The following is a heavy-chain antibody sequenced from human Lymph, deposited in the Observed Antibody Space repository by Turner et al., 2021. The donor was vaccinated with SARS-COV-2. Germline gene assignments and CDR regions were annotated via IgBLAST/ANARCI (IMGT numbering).Heavy chain of an antibody. V-gene: IGHV3-48*02. CDR3: ARDRGGYGAYYYGMDV. CDR2: ISIRSSTI. J-gene: IGHJ6*02. CDR1: GFTFSSYS. D-gene: IGHD2-15*01. Sequence: EVQMVESGGGLVPPGGSLRTSWAASGFTFSSYSMNWVRQAPGKGLEWVSYISIRSSTIYYADSVKGRFTISRDNAKNSLYLQMNSLRDEDTAVYYCARDRGGYGAYYYGMDVWGQGTTVTVSS.